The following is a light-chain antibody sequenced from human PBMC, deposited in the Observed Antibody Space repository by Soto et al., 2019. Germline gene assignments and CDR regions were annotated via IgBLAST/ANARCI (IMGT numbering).Light chain of an antibody. Sequence: QSVLAQPPSASGSPEQSVTISCTGTNNDIGGYTYVSWYQQLPGKAPKLMIYEVNKRPSGIPDRFSGSKSGNTASLTVSGLQPEDEAEYFCSSYSRSINYVFGTGTKVTVL. V-gene: IGLV2-8*01. CDR3: SSYSRSINYV. J-gene: IGLJ1*01. CDR2: EVN. CDR1: NNDIGGYTY.